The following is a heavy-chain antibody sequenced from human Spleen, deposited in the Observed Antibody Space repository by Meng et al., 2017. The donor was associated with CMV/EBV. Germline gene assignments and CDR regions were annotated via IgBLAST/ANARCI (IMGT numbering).Heavy chain of an antibody. CDR2: IYSSGGT. Sequence: SETLSLTCTVSGGSISSYYWTWIRQPAGKGLEWIGRIYSSGGTNYKSSLKSRVTMSVDTSKNQFSLKLSSVTAADTAVYYCARDPRVNGMDVWGQGTTVTVSS. V-gene: IGHV4-4*07. D-gene: IGHD3-10*01. CDR3: ARDPRVNGMDV. CDR1: GGSISSYY. J-gene: IGHJ6*02.